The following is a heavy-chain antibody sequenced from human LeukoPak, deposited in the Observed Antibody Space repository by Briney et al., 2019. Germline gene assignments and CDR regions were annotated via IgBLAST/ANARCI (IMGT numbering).Heavy chain of an antibody. D-gene: IGHD1-26*01. V-gene: IGHV6-1*01. J-gene: IGHJ4*02. CDR2: TYYRSKWYN. CDR1: GDSVSSNSAA. Sequence: SQTLSLTCAISGDSVSSNSAAWNWIRQSPSRGLEWLGRTYYRSKWYNDYAVSVKSRITINPDTSKNQFSLQLNSVTPEDTAVYYCARDSPSISGSSRGSPIDYWGQGTLVTVSS. CDR3: ARDSPSISGSSRGSPIDY.